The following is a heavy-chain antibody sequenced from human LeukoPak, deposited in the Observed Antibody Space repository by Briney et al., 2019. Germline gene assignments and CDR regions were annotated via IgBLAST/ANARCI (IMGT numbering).Heavy chain of an antibody. J-gene: IGHJ3*02. CDR3: AREWELRLNAFDI. CDR1: GFASSTYG. V-gene: IGHV3-30*03. CDR2: ISSDGRNE. D-gene: IGHD1-7*01. Sequence: GGSLRLSCAASGFASSTYGIHWVRQAPGKGLEWVAAISSDGRNEYFTDSVKGRFTISRDDSKNTVYLQMNSLRAEDTAVYYCAREWELRLNAFDIWGQGTMVTVSS.